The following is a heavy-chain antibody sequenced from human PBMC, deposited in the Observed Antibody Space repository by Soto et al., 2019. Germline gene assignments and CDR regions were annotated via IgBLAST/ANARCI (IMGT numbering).Heavy chain of an antibody. D-gene: IGHD2-2*01. Sequence: QVQLVQSGAEVKKSGSSVKVSCKASGGTFSSYAISWVRQAPGQGLEWMGGIIPIFGTANYAQKFRGRVTITADESTSTAYMELSSLRSEDTAVYYCARGRYCISTSCYSAVADDYWGQGTLVTVSS. J-gene: IGHJ4*02. CDR3: ARGRYCISTSCYSAVADDY. CDR2: IIPIFGTA. V-gene: IGHV1-69*12. CDR1: GGTFSSYA.